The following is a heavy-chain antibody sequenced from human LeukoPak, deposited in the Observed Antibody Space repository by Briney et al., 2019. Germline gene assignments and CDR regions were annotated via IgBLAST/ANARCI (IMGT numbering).Heavy chain of an antibody. CDR2: INWNGGST. J-gene: IGHJ6*03. CDR1: GFTFDDYG. D-gene: IGHD3-22*01. CDR3: ARGCNYYDSSGYGPNYYYYYMDV. V-gene: IGHV3-20*04. Sequence: GGSLRLSCAASGFTFDDYGMSWVRQAPGKGLEWVSGINWNGGSTGYADSVKGRFTISRDNAKNSLYLQMNSLRAEDTALYYCARGCNYYDSSGYGPNYYYYYMDVWGKGTTVTVSS.